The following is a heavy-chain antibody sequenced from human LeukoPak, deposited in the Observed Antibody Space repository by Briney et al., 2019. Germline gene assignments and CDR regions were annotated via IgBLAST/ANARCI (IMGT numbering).Heavy chain of an antibody. CDR1: GFTFSSYA. Sequence: GGSLRLSCAASGFTFSSYAMSWVRQAPGKGLEWVSTISGSDGGTFYADSVMGRFTISRDNSKNTLYLQMNSLRAEDTAVYYCAKVAVVGFVYWFDPSGQGALVTVSS. CDR3: AKVAVVGFVYWFDP. D-gene: IGHD2-15*01. J-gene: IGHJ5*02. V-gene: IGHV3-23*01. CDR2: ISGSDGGT.